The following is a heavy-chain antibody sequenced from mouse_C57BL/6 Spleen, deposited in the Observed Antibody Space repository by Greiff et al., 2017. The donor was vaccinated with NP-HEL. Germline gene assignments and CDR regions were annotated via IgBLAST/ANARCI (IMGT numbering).Heavy chain of an antibody. D-gene: IGHD1-1*01. Sequence: VQLQQPGAELVRPGSSVKLSCKASGYTFTSYWMDWVKQRPGQGLEWIGNIYPSDSETHYNQKFKDKATLTVDKSSSTAYMQLSSLTSEDSAVYYCARGFYYYGSSYGYFDVWGTGTTVTVSS. V-gene: IGHV1-61*01. CDR2: IYPSDSET. CDR1: GYTFTSYW. J-gene: IGHJ1*03. CDR3: ARGFYYYGSSYGYFDV.